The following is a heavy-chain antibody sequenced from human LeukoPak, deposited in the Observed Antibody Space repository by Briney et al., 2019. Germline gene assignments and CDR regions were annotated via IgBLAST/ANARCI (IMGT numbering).Heavy chain of an antibody. V-gene: IGHV1-18*01. CDR2: ISAYNGNT. CDR1: GYTFTSYG. J-gene: IGHJ4*02. Sequence: ASVKVSCKASGYTFTSYGISWVRQAPGQGLEWMGWISAYNGNTNYAQKLQGRVTMTTDTSTSTAYMELRSLRPEDTAVYYCAREMATTETFDYWGQGTLVTVSS. D-gene: IGHD5-12*01. CDR3: AREMATTETFDY.